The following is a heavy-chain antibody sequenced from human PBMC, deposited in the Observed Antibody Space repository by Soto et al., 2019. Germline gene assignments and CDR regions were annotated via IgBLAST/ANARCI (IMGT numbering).Heavy chain of an antibody. D-gene: IGHD1-26*01. CDR1: GFTFDDYA. J-gene: IGHJ4*02. Sequence: GGSLRLSCAASGFTFDDYAMHWVRQAPGKGLEWVSGISWSSDSTGYADSVKGRFTISRDNAKNSLFLQMNSLRAEDTALYFCAKDAYIIVGGTHIDFWGRGTLVTVSS. V-gene: IGHV3-9*01. CDR3: AKDAYIIVGGTHIDF. CDR2: ISWSSDST.